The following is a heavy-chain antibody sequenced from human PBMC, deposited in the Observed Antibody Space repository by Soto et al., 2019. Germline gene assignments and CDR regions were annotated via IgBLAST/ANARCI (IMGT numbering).Heavy chain of an antibody. Sequence: GGSLRLSCAASGFTFSTYWMSWIRQAPGKGLEWVSHISSSGSTIYSADSVKGRFTISRDNAKNSAYLQMHSLRAGDTAVYYCARTTGTKPFDYWGPGTLVTVSS. V-gene: IGHV3-48*03. J-gene: IGHJ4*02. D-gene: IGHD1-1*01. CDR2: ISSSGSTI. CDR1: GFTFSTYW. CDR3: ARTTGTKPFDY.